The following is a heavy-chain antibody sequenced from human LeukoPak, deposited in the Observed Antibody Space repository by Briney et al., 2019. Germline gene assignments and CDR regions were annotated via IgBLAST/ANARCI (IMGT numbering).Heavy chain of an antibody. CDR3: ARSVIVNDYYYYYYMDV. J-gene: IGHJ6*03. CDR2: IYYSGST. D-gene: IGHD2/OR15-2a*01. Sequence: SETLSLTCTVSGGSISSYYWSWIRQPPGKGLEWIGSIYYSGSTYYNPSLKSRVTISVETSKNQFSLKLSSVTAADTALYYCARSVIVNDYYYYYYMDVWGKGTTVTVSS. CDR1: GGSISSYY. V-gene: IGHV4-59*12.